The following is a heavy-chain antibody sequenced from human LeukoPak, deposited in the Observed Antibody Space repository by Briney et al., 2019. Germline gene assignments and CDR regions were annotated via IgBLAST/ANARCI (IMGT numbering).Heavy chain of an antibody. CDR1: GYSFTSYW. Sequence: GESLKISCKASGYSFTSYWISWVRQMPGKGLEWMGRIDPSDSYTTYSPSFQGHVTISADKSISTAYLQWSSLKASDTAMYYCARRPLYGSGSYYTPYFDYWGQGTLVTVSS. CDR3: ARRPLYGSGSYYTPYFDY. J-gene: IGHJ4*02. V-gene: IGHV5-10-1*01. CDR2: IDPSDSYT. D-gene: IGHD3-10*01.